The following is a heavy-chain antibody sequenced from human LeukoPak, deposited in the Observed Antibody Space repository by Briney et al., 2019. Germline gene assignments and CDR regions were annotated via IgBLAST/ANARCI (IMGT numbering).Heavy chain of an antibody. CDR1: GFTFSHYG. J-gene: IGHJ5*01. V-gene: IGHV3-33*06. CDR3: AEDAQRGFDYSNSLES. CDR2: IWSDGTNQ. Sequence: GGSLRLSCAAAGFTFSHYGMHWVRQAPGKGLEWVAVIWSDGTNQYYADSVKGRFTISRDDSGNTVYLQMNSLRPEDTAVYYCAEDAQRGFDYSNSLESWGQGTPVTVST. D-gene: IGHD4-11*01.